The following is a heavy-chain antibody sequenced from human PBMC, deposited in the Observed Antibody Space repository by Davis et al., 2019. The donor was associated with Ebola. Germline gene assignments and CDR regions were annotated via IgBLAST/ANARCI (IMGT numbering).Heavy chain of an antibody. Sequence: ASVKVSCKASGYTFTSYGISWVRQAPGQGLEWMGWISAYNGNTNYAQKFQGRVTMTRDTSTSTVYMELSSLRSEDTAVYYCASSRYYDSSLFDYWGQGTLVTVSS. J-gene: IGHJ4*02. CDR3: ASSRYYDSSLFDY. CDR1: GYTFTSYG. D-gene: IGHD3-22*01. CDR2: ISAYNGNT. V-gene: IGHV1-18*01.